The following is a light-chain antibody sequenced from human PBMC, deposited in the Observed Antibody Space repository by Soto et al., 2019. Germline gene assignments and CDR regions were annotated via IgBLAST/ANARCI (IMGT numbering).Light chain of an antibody. V-gene: IGKV1-39*01. J-gene: IGKJ1*01. CDR3: QQSYSTPRT. CDR2: DAS. Sequence: DIQMTQSPSSLSASVGDRVIITCRASQSIGIFLNWYQQRPGKAPNLLIYDASALQSGVPSRFSGSGSGTDFTLSVSSLQPEDFATYYCQQSYSTPRTFGQGTMV. CDR1: QSIGIF.